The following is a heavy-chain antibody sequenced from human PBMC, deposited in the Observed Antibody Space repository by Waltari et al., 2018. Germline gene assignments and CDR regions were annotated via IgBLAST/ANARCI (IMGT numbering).Heavy chain of an antibody. CDR1: GFTFSSYA. J-gene: IGHJ6*02. Sequence: QVQLVESGGGVVQPGRSLRLSCAASGFTFSSYAMHWVRQAPGKGLEWVAVISYDGSNKYYADSVKGRFTISRDNSKNTLYLQMNSLRAEDTAVYYCAREIAAATYYYYYGMDVWGQGTTVTVSS. D-gene: IGHD6-13*01. CDR3: AREIAAATYYYYYGMDV. CDR2: ISYDGSNK. V-gene: IGHV3-30-3*01.